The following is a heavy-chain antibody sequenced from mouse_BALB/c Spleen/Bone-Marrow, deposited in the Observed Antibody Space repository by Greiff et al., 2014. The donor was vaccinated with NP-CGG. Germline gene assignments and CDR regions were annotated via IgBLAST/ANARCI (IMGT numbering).Heavy chain of an antibody. J-gene: IGHJ4*01. V-gene: IGHV1-63*02. CDR2: IYPGGGYT. CDR3: ARDMVTTRAMDY. D-gene: IGHD2-2*01. Sequence: VQLQQSGAELVRPGTSVKISCKASGYTFTNYWLGWVKQRPGHGLEWIGDIYPGGGYTDYNEKFKGKATLTADTSSSTANMQLSSLTSEDSAVYFCARDMVTTRAMDYWGQGTSVTVSS. CDR1: GYTFTNYW.